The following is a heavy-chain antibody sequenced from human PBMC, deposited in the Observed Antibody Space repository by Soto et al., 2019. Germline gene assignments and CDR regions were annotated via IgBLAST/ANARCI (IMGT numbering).Heavy chain of an antibody. CDR2: VRGGSRRI. CDR3: AIGPEGFHPLSNNWFDP. J-gene: IGHJ5*02. Sequence: LTLSRTASRFTFSSYDMNSDSQPPGKGLGRVSYVRGGSRRIFYADSVKGRFTISRDNAKNSLYLQMNSLRDEDTGVYYCAIGPEGFHPLSNNWFDPWGQGTPVTAPQ. V-gene: IGHV3-48*02. D-gene: IGHD3-10*01. CDR1: RFTFSSYD.